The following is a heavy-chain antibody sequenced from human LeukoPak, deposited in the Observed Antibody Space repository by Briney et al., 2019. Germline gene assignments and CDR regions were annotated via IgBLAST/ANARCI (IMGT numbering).Heavy chain of an antibody. CDR3: ARVRTGYCSSTSCYRDYYYYYMDV. CDR2: IYTSGST. CDR1: GGSISSSSYY. D-gene: IGHD2-2*01. V-gene: IGHV4-39*07. J-gene: IGHJ6*03. Sequence: PSETLSLTCTVSGGSISSSSYYWGWIRQPPGKGLEWIGRIYTSGSTNYNPSLKSRVTISVDTSKNQFSLKLRSVTAADTAVYYCARVRTGYCSSTSCYRDYYYYYMDVWGKGTTVTISS.